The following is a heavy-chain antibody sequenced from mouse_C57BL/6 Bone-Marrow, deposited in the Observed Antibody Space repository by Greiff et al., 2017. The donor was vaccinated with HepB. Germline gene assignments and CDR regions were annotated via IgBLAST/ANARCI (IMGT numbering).Heavy chain of an antibody. V-gene: IGHV5-17*01. CDR2: ISSGSSTI. CDR3: ARGYYGSSPYWYFDV. Sequence: EVQGVESGGGLVKPGGSLKLSCAASGFTFSDYGMHWVRQAPEKGLEWVAYISSGSSTIYYADTVKGRFTISRDNANNTLFLQMTSLRSEDTAMYYCARGYYGSSPYWYFDVWGTGTTVTVSS. J-gene: IGHJ1*03. CDR1: GFTFSDYG. D-gene: IGHD1-1*01.